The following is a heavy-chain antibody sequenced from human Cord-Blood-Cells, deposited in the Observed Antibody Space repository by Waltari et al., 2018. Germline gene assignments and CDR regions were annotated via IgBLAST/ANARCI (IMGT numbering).Heavy chain of an antibody. CDR1: GVSISGYY. Sequence: QVQLQRPGPGLSRPSEPRSPTATASGVSISGYYGSWLGQPHGKGLEWIGYSYYSGSTNYNPSLKIRVTISVDTSKNQFSLKLSSVTAADTAVYYCARGNNVGDYYYYYGMDVWGQGTTVTVSS. D-gene: IGHD4-17*01. CDR2: SYYSGST. J-gene: IGHJ6*02. V-gene: IGHV4-59*01. CDR3: ARGNNVGDYYYYYGMDV.